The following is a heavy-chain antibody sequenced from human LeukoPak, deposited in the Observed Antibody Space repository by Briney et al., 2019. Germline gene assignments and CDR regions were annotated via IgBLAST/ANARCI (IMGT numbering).Heavy chain of an antibody. CDR1: GFTVSSNY. J-gene: IGHJ4*02. D-gene: IGHD6-13*01. Sequence: GGSLRLSCAASGFTVSSNYMSWVRQAPGKGLEWVSVIYSGGSTYYADSVKGRFTISRDNSKNTLYLQMNSLRAEDTAVYYCARDLMGIAYRGAFYYWGQGTLVTVSS. CDR2: IYSGGST. CDR3: ARDLMGIAYRGAFYY. V-gene: IGHV3-53*01.